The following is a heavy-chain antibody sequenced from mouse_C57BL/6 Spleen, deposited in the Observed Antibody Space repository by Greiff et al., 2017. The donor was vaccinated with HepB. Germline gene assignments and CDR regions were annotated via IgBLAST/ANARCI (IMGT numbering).Heavy chain of an antibody. CDR3: AREMVTTRFAY. Sequence: VQLKESGAELARPGASVKLSCKASGYTFTSYGISWVKQRTGQGLEWIGEIYPRSGNTYYNEKFKGKATLTADKSSSTAYMELRSLTSEDSAVYFCAREMVTTRFAYWGQGTLVTVSA. CDR1: GYTFTSYG. CDR2: IYPRSGNT. J-gene: IGHJ3*01. D-gene: IGHD2-2*01. V-gene: IGHV1-81*01.